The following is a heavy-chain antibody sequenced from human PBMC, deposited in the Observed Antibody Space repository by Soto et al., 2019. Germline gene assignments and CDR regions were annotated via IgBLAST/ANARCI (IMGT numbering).Heavy chain of an antibody. J-gene: IGHJ6*02. D-gene: IGHD6-6*01. CDR2: IYYSGST. CDR3: ARDQGIIAAPGNYYYYYGIDV. CDR1: GGSISSYY. Sequence: SETLSLTCTVSGGSISSYYWSWIRQPPGKGLEWIGYIYYSGSTNYNPSLKSRVTISVDTSKNQFSLKLSSVTAADTAVYYCARDQGIIAAPGNYYYYYGIDVRGQGTTVTVSS. V-gene: IGHV4-59*01.